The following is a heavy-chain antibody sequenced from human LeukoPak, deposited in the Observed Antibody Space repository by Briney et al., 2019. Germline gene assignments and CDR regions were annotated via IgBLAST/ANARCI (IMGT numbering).Heavy chain of an antibody. CDR3: AKDVTTGTLALDY. V-gene: IGHV3-30*02. CDR2: IRYDGTNK. D-gene: IGHD1-1*01. CDR1: GFTFSNWG. Sequence: GGSLRLSCAASGFTFSNWGMHWVRQAPGKGLEWVAVIRYDGTNKYYADSVKGRFTISRDNSKNTLYLQMNSLRAEDTAVYYCAKDVTTGTLALDYWGQGTLVTVSS. J-gene: IGHJ4*02.